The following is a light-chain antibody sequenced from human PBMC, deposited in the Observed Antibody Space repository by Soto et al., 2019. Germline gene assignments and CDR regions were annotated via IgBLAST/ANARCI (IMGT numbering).Light chain of an antibody. V-gene: IGKV3-20*01. CDR1: QSVSSNF. CDR2: GAS. J-gene: IGKJ1*01. CDR3: HQYGSSPRT. Sequence: EIVLTQSPGTLSLSPGDRATLSCRASQSVSSNFLAWYQQKPGQAPRLLIYGASIRATGIPDRFSGSGYGTDFTLNIRRLEPEDFAMYFCHQYGSSPRTFGQGTKVEIK.